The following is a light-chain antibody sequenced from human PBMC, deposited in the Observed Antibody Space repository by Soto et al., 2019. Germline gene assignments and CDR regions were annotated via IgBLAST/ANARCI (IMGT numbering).Light chain of an antibody. Sequence: EIVMTQSPATLSVSPGERATLSCRASQSVSSNLAWYQQKPSQAPRLLIYGASTRATGIPARFSGSRSGTEFTLTISSLQSEDFAVYYCQQYNNWPTFGQGTKVEIK. CDR1: QSVSSN. CDR3: QQYNNWPT. V-gene: IGKV3-15*01. J-gene: IGKJ1*01. CDR2: GAS.